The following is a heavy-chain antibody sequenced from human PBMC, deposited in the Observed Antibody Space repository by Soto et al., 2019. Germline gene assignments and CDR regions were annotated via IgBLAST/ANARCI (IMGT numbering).Heavy chain of an antibody. J-gene: IGHJ4*02. Sequence: PAETLSLTCTVSGCSISSYYRRWIRQPPGKGLEWIGYIYYSGSTNYNPSLKSRVTKSVDTSKIQFSLKLSSVTAADTAVYYCASGATVTTGVDYWGQGTLVTVSS. CDR2: IYYSGST. D-gene: IGHD4-17*01. CDR3: ASGATVTTGVDY. CDR1: GCSISSYY. V-gene: IGHV4-59*01.